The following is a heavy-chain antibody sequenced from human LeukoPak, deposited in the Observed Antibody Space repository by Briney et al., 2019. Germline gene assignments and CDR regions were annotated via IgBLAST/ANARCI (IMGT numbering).Heavy chain of an antibody. V-gene: IGHV1-69*13. CDR3: ARGKYCSGGSCYSRGNWFDP. CDR2: IIPIFGTA. J-gene: IGHJ5*02. CDR1: GGTFSSYA. D-gene: IGHD2-15*01. Sequence: SVKVSCKASGGTFSSYAISWVRQAPGQGLEWMGGIIPIFGTANYAQKFQGRVTITADESTSTAYMELSSLRSEGTAVYYCARGKYCSGGSCYSRGNWFDPWGQGTLVTVSS.